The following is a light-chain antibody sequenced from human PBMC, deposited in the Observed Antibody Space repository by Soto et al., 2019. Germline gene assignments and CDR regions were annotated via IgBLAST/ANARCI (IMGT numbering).Light chain of an antibody. Sequence: EIVLTQSPATLSLSPGERATLSCRASQSVTDNYLAWYQQKPGQAPRLVISGASSRTSGIPDRFSASGSGTDFTLTISSLEPEDFAVYYCQQYTGAPLTFGQGTQVQSK. V-gene: IGKV3-20*01. CDR2: GAS. CDR3: QQYTGAPLT. CDR1: QSVTDNY. J-gene: IGKJ1*01.